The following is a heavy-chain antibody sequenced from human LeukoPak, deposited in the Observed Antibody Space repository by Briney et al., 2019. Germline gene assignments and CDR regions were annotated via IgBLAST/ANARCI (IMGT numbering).Heavy chain of an antibody. CDR2: IWYDGSNK. J-gene: IGHJ4*02. D-gene: IGHD3-10*01. CDR3: ARGAGGWFGEPNFDY. Sequence: PGGSLRLSCAASGFTFSSYGMHWVRQAPGKGLEWVAVIWYDGSNKYYADSVKGRFTISRDNAKNSLYLQLNSLRAEDTAVYYCARGAGGWFGEPNFDYWGQGTLVTVSS. V-gene: IGHV3-33*01. CDR1: GFTFSSYG.